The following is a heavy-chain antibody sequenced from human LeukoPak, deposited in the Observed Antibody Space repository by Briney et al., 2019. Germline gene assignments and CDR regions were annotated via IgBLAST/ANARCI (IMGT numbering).Heavy chain of an antibody. Sequence: HPGGSLRLSCAASGFTFSGYWMSWVRQAPGKGLEWVANIKQDGSEKYYVDSVKGRFTISRDNAKNTLYLQMNSLRAEDTAVYYCAKGSIVGATSYYYMDVWGKGTMVTISS. V-gene: IGHV3-7*03. CDR1: GFTFSGYW. J-gene: IGHJ6*03. D-gene: IGHD1-26*01. CDR2: IKQDGSEK. CDR3: AKGSIVGATSYYYMDV.